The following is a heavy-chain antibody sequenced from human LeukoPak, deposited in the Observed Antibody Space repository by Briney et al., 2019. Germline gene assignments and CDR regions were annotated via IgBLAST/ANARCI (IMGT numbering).Heavy chain of an antibody. V-gene: IGHV3-64*01. J-gene: IGHJ4*02. D-gene: IGHD3-22*01. Sequence: PGGSLRLSCAASGFTFSSYAMHWVRQAPGKGLEYVSAISSNGGSTYYANSVKGRFTISRDNSKNTLYLQMGSLGAEDMAVYYCARGGYYDSSGYHDYWGQGTLVTVSS. CDR1: GFTFSSYA. CDR2: ISSNGGST. CDR3: ARGGYYDSSGYHDY.